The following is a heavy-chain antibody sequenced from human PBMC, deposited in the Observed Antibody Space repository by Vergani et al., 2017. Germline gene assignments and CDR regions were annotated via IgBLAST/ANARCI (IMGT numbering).Heavy chain of an antibody. J-gene: IGHJ6*03. D-gene: IGHD2-2*01. CDR1: GFTFSSYG. Sequence: QVQLVESGGGVVQPGRSLRLSCAASGFTFSSYGMHWVRQAPGKGLEWVAVISYDGSNKYYADSVKGRFTISRDNSKNTLYLQMNSLRAEDTAVYYCAKDLCTSCYDYYYYMDVWGKXP. CDR3: AKDLCTSCYDYYYYMDV. V-gene: IGHV3-30*18. CDR2: ISYDGSNK.